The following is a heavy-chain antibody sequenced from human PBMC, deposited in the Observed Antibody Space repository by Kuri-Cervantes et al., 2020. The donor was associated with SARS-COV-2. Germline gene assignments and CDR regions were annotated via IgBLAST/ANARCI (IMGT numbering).Heavy chain of an antibody. CDR2: TNTDGSST. V-gene: IGHV3-74*01. Sequence: GGSLRLSCAASGFTFSNYWMHWVRQAPGKGLVWVSRTNTDGSSTSYADSVKGRFTISRDYAKNTLYLQMNSLRAEDTAVYYCARAFLRGGSDYWGQGTPVTVS. CDR3: ARAFLRGGSDY. J-gene: IGHJ4*02. CDR1: GFTFSNYW. D-gene: IGHD1-26*01.